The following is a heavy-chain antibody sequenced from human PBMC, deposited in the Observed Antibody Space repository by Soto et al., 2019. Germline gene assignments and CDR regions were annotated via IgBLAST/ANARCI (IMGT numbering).Heavy chain of an antibody. Sequence: PSETLSLTCTVSGGSINGYYWSWIRQPPGKGLEWIGYISKSGSTNYNPALKSRVTISVGTSKNQFSLKLSSVTAADTAVYYCARDWGGGTFDYWGQGTRVTVSS. CDR3: ARDWGGGTFDY. D-gene: IGHD3-16*01. CDR2: ISKSGST. J-gene: IGHJ4*02. V-gene: IGHV4-59*01. CDR1: GGSINGYY.